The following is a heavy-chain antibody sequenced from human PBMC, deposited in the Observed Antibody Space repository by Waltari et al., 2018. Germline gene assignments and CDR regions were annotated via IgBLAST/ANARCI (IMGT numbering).Heavy chain of an antibody. CDR2: IKPNSGGT. CDR3: AIYCSSTSCPFDY. Sequence: QVQLVQSGAEVKKPGASVKVSCKASGYTFTGYYMHWVRQAPGQGLGWMGGIKPNSGGTNYAQKFQGRVTMTRDTSISTAYMELSRLRSDDTAVYYCAIYCSSTSCPFDYWGQGTLVTVSS. V-gene: IGHV1-2*02. CDR1: GYTFTGYY. J-gene: IGHJ4*02. D-gene: IGHD2-2*01.